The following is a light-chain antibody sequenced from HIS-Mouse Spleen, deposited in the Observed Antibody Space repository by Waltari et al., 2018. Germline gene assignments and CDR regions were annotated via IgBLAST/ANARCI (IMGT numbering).Light chain of an antibody. CDR1: QSVSSN. CDR2: DAS. Sequence: EIVLTQSPATLSLSPGERATPSCRASQSVSSNLAWYQQKPGQAPRLLIYDASNRATGIPARFSGSGSGTDFTLTISSLEPEDFAVYYCQQRSNWLTFGGGTKVEIK. CDR3: QQRSNWLT. V-gene: IGKV3-11*01. J-gene: IGKJ4*01.